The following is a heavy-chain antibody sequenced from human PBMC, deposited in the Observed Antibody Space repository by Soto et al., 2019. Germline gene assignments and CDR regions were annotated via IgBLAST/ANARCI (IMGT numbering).Heavy chain of an antibody. V-gene: IGHV4-59*12. CDR2: IHYSGRT. Sequence: SETLSLTCIVSNGSISGFYWTWIRQPPGKILEWIGYIHYSGRTDYNPSLTSRATMSVDTSKNQFSLNPKSITAADTAVYYCVRVGVGIGNHFDSWGRGTLVTVSS. CDR3: VRVGVGIGNHFDS. J-gene: IGHJ4*02. D-gene: IGHD1-26*01. CDR1: NGSISGFY.